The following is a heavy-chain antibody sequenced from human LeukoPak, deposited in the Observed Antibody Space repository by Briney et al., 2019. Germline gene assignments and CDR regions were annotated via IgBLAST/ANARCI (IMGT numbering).Heavy chain of an antibody. Sequence: PSQTLSLTCTVSGGSISSGDYYWSWIRQPPGKGLEWIGHTHYSGITYYSPSLKSRLTISVDTSKNQFSLKLSSVTAADTAVYYCARGGYYGSGSYSNWGQGTLVTVSS. CDR3: ARGGYYGSGSYSN. V-gene: IGHV4-30-4*08. J-gene: IGHJ4*02. CDR1: GGSISSGDYY. CDR2: THYSGIT. D-gene: IGHD3-10*01.